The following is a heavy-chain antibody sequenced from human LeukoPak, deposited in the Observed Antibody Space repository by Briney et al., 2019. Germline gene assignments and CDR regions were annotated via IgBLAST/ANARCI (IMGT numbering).Heavy chain of an antibody. V-gene: IGHV3-23*01. CDR1: GFTFSSYA. CDR3: AKNSEIVVVITTLFDY. Sequence: GGSLRLSXAASGFTFSSYAMSWVRQAPGKGLEWVSAISGSGGSTYYADSVKGRFTISRDNSKNTLYLQMNSLRAEDTAVYYCAKNSEIVVVITTLFDYWGQGTLVTVSS. CDR2: ISGSGGST. J-gene: IGHJ4*02. D-gene: IGHD3-22*01.